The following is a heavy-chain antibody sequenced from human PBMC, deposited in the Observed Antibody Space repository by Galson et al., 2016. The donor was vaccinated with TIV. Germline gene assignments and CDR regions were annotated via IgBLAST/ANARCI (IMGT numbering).Heavy chain of an antibody. J-gene: IGHJ4*02. CDR3: ARVYSSYSFDY. Sequence: SLRLSCAASGFTFSSYDMFWVRQAPGKGLEWVAFVAYDGSDKNYADSVKGRFTISRDKSKNTLYLQMSSLRPEDTAVYYCARVYSSYSFDYWGQATLVTVSS. CDR2: VAYDGSDK. V-gene: IGHV3-30*04. CDR1: GFTFSSYD. D-gene: IGHD6-19*01.